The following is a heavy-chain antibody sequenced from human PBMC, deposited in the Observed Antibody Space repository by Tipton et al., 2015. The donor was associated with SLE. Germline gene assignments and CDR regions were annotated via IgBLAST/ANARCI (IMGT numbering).Heavy chain of an antibody. Sequence: LRLSCTVSGYSISSGYYWGWIRQPPGKGLEWIGSIYHSGSTFYNPSLKSRVTISVDTSKNQFSLRLSSVTAADTAVYYCAVGYCSSTSCQREYFQRWGQGTLVTVSS. V-gene: IGHV4-38-2*02. CDR1: GYSISSGYY. CDR2: IYHSGST. D-gene: IGHD2-2*01. J-gene: IGHJ1*01. CDR3: AVGYCSSTSCQREYFQR.